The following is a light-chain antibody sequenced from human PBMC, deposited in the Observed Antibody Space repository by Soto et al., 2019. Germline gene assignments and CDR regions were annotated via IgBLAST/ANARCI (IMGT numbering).Light chain of an antibody. J-gene: IGLJ3*02. CDR3: QTWGTGPWV. CDR1: SGHSNYA. CDR2: LNSDGRH. V-gene: IGLV4-69*01. Sequence: QLVLTQSPSASASLGASVKLTCTLSSGHSNYAIAWHQQQPEKGPRYLMKLNSDGRHSKGDGIPDRFSGSSSGAERYPTISSLQSEDESDYFCQTWGTGPWVFGGGTKLTVL.